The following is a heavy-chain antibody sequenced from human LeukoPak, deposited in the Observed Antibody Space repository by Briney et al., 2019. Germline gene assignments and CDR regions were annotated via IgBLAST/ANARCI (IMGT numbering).Heavy chain of an antibody. J-gene: IGHJ6*02. CDR3: AREGVLRYLNYGMDV. V-gene: IGHV4-31*03. Sequence: SETLSLTCTVSGGSISSGGYYWSWIRQHPGKGLEWIGYIYYSGSTYYNPSLKSRVTISVDKSKNQFSLKLSSVTAADTAVYYCAREGVLRYLNYGMDVWGQGTTVTVSS. CDR1: GGSISSGGYY. D-gene: IGHD3-9*01. CDR2: IYYSGST.